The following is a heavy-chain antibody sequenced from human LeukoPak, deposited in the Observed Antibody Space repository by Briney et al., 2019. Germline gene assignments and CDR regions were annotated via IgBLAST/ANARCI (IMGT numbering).Heavy chain of an antibody. D-gene: IGHD6-13*01. Sequence: SETLSLTCTVSGYSINSGYYWGWIRQPPGKGLEWIGSMYHSGSTYYNPSLKRRVTISLDTSKNQFSLKLSSVTAADTAVYYCARDGTWHSSSWYSTWFDPWGQGTLVTVSS. CDR2: MYHSGST. CDR1: GYSINSGYY. J-gene: IGHJ5*02. CDR3: ARDGTWHSSSWYSTWFDP. V-gene: IGHV4-38-2*02.